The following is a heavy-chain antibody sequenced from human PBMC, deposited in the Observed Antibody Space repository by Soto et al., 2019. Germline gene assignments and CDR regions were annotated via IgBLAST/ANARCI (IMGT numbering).Heavy chain of an antibody. Sequence: PXGWLGLACSASGFTFSLYEMTWVRQAPGKGLEWLSYISTSGSTIYHADSVKGRFTISRDNAKNSLFLQMNSLRAEDTAVYYCARENSPAGLDVWGQGTKVTVYS. J-gene: IGHJ6*02. D-gene: IGHD6-13*01. CDR3: ARENSPAGLDV. CDR1: GFTFSLYE. CDR2: ISTSGSTI. V-gene: IGHV3-48*03.